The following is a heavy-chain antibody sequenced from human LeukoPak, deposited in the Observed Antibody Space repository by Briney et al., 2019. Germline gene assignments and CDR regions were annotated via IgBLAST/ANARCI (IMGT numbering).Heavy chain of an antibody. CDR1: DGSITRSSYY. J-gene: IGHJ4*02. CDR2: IYYSGIT. CDR3: ARLRVTTGFDY. D-gene: IGHD2-21*02. Sequence: NPSETLSLTCTVSDGSITRSSYYWGWIRQTPGEGLDWIGSIYYSGITYYNPSLQGRVTMSVDTSKNQISLKLNSVTVADTAVYYCARLRVTTGFDYWDQGIPVTVSS. V-gene: IGHV4-39*01.